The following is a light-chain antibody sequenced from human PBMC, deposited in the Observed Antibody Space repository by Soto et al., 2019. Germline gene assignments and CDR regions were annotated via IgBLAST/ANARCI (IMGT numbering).Light chain of an antibody. V-gene: IGKV3-20*01. CDR1: QSLSINS. CDR3: QQYDGSPLT. Sequence: EIGLTQSPGTLSLSPGERATLSCRASQSLSINSLAWYQQKPGQSPRLLVYGASTRDTGIPDRFRGSGSGTDFALTISSLEPEDFAMYYCQQYDGSPLTFGPGPKVDIK. CDR2: GAS. J-gene: IGKJ3*01.